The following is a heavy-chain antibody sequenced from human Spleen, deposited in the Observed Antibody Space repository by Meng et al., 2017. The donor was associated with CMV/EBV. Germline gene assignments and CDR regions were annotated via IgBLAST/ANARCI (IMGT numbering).Heavy chain of an antibody. CDR1: GFTFANHA. D-gene: IGHD3-3*01. Sequence: GGSLRLSCAASGFTFANHALHWVRQAPGKGLEWVTLVSYDGSSKYADSVKGRFTSSRDNSKNTVYLQMDSLRPEDTAIYYCARARFLEWLFTDYWGQGTRVTVSS. V-gene: IGHV3-30*14. CDR2: VSYDGSSK. CDR3: ARARFLEWLFTDY. J-gene: IGHJ4*02.